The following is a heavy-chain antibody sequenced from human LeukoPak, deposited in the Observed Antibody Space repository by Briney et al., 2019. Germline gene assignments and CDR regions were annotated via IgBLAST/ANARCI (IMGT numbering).Heavy chain of an antibody. CDR3: AKTRGYDFWSGPAPDDAFDI. D-gene: IGHD3-3*01. CDR1: GFTFSSYA. Sequence: PGGSLRLSCAASGFTFSSYAMSWVRQAPGKGLEWVSAISGSGGSTYYADSVKGRFTISRDNSKNTLYLQMNSLGAEDTAVYYCAKTRGYDFWSGPAPDDAFDIWGQGTMVTVSS. CDR2: ISGSGGST. J-gene: IGHJ3*02. V-gene: IGHV3-23*01.